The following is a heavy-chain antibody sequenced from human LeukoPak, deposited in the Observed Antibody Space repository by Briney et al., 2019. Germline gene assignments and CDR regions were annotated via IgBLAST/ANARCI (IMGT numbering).Heavy chain of an antibody. CDR2: INPKSGGT. V-gene: IGHV1-2*02. J-gene: IGHJ3*02. D-gene: IGHD3-3*01. Sequence: ASVKVSCKASGYTFTDYFMNWVRQAPGPGREWMGWINPKSGGTVYAQKFQGRVTMTRDTSSSTAYMELSRLRFDDTVVYYCARGPRITIFGVVMANDAFDIWGQGTMVTVSS. CDR1: GYTFTDYF. CDR3: ARGPRITIFGVVMANDAFDI.